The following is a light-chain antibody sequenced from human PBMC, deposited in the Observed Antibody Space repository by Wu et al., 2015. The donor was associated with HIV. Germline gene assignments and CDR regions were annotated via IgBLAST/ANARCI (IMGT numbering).Light chain of an antibody. CDR3: QQFGSSPWT. CDR1: QSVSGY. J-gene: IGKJ1*01. Sequence: EIVLTQSPATLSLSPGERATLSCRASQSVSGYLAWYQQKPGQAPRLLIYGASSRATGTPDRFSGSGSGTDFTLTINRLEPEDIAVYCCQQFGSSPWTFGQGTKVEVK. CDR2: GAS. V-gene: IGKV3-20*01.